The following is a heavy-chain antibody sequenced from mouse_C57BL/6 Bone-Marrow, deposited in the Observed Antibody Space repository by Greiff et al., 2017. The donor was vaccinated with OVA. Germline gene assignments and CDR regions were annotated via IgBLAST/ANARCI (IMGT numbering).Heavy chain of an antibody. CDR2: IAPSDSYI. V-gene: IGHV1-59*01. Sequence: QVHVKQPGAELVRPGTSVKLSCKASGYTFTNYWMHWVKQRPGQGLEWIGEIAPSDSYINYNQKFKGRATLTVDTSSSTAYMHLSSLTSEDSAVYYCAHYGSRLYLHYWGQGTALTVSS. CDR3: AHYGSRLYLHY. CDR1: GYTFTNYW. J-gene: IGHJ2*01. D-gene: IGHD1-1*01.